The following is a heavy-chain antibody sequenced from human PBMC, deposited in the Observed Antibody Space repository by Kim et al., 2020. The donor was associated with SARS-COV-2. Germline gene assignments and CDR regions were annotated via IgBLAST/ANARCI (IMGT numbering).Heavy chain of an antibody. Sequence: SETLSLTCAVYGGSFSGYYWSWIRQPPGKGLEWIGEINHSGSTNYNPSLKSRVTISVDTSKNQFSLKLSSVTAADTAVYYCARVRLLFPIYYYYGMDVWG. CDR1: GGSFSGYY. D-gene: IGHD3-3*01. V-gene: IGHV4-34*01. J-gene: IGHJ6*01. CDR2: INHSGST. CDR3: ARVRLLFPIYYYYGMDV.